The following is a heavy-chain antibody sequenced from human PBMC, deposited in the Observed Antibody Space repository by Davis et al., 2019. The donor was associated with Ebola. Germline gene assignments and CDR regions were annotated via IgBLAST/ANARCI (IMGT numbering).Heavy chain of an antibody. D-gene: IGHD6-19*01. J-gene: IGHJ6*02. CDR2: LYHGGGT. Sequence: SETLSLTCTVSGGYISGYYWSWIRQPPGKGLEWIGNLYHGGGTNYNPSLKSRVTISVDTSKNHFSLKLSSVTAADTAVYYCARDSRWLVPGTYYYYGMDVWGQGTTVTVSS. CDR3: ARDSRWLVPGTYYYYGMDV. V-gene: IGHV4-59*01. CDR1: GGYISGYY.